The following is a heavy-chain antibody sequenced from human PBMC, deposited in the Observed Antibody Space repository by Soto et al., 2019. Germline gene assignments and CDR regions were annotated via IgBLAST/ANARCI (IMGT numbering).Heavy chain of an antibody. V-gene: IGHV3-33*01. CDR1: GLSLSTSG. D-gene: IGHD2-8*01. CDR3: ARDPRPYGTNSPIDY. Sequence: GGSLRLSCAASGLSLSTSGMHWVRQGPGKGLQWVALTWFDGRNTYYADSVRGRFIISRDNSQNTLYLQMNSLRAEDTAVYYCARDPRPYGTNSPIDYWGQGTLVTVSS. J-gene: IGHJ4*02. CDR2: TWFDGRNT.